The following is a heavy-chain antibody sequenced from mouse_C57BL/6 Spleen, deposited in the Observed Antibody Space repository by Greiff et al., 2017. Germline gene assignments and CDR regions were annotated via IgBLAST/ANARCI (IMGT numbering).Heavy chain of an antibody. V-gene: IGHV1-42*01. CDR1: GYSFTGYY. CDR3: ARADTVVARGDYYAMDY. D-gene: IGHD1-1*01. Sequence: VQLQQSGPELVKPGASVKLSCTASGYSFTGYYMNWVKQSPEKSLEWIGEINPSTGGTTYNQKFKAKATLTVDKSSSTAYMQLKSLTSEDSAVYYCARADTVVARGDYYAMDYWGQGTSVTVSS. J-gene: IGHJ4*01. CDR2: INPSTGGT.